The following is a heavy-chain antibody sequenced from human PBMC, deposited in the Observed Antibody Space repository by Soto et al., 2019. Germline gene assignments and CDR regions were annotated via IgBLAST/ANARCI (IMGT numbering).Heavy chain of an antibody. CDR2: INNDGGVT. V-gene: IGHV3-74*03. D-gene: IGHD1-1*01. Sequence: LRLSCAASGFTFTTTWLHWVRQAPGMGLVWVSHINNDGGVTTYADSVKGRFTISRDNAKNTVYLQMNSLRAEDTAVYYCTTDGSFAQHVWGQGIMVTVSS. J-gene: IGHJ3*01. CDR3: TTDGSFAQHV. CDR1: GFTFTTTW.